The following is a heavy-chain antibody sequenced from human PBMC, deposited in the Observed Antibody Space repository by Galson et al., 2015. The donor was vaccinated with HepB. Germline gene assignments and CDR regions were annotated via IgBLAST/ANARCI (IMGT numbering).Heavy chain of an antibody. D-gene: IGHD2-2*01. V-gene: IGHV3-23*01. Sequence: SLRLSCAASGFTFSSYAMSWVRQAPGKGLEWVSAISGSGGSTYYADSVKGRFTISRDNSKNTLYLQMNSLRAEDTAVYYCAKAYCSSTSCPGAYYYYYMDVWGEGTTVTVS. CDR2: ISGSGGST. J-gene: IGHJ6*03. CDR3: AKAYCSSTSCPGAYYYYYMDV. CDR1: GFTFSSYA.